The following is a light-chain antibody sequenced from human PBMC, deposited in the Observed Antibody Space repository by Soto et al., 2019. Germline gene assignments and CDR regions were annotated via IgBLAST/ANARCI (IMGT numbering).Light chain of an antibody. J-gene: IGKJ1*01. V-gene: IGKV1-5*01. CDR3: QQYNSYTRT. Sequence: DIQLTQSPSTLSASVGDRVTITCRASQSISSWLAWYQQKPGKAPTLLIYDASSLESGVPSRFSGSGSGTEFTLTISSLQPDDFATYYFQQYNSYTRTFGQGNKVEIK. CDR1: QSISSW. CDR2: DAS.